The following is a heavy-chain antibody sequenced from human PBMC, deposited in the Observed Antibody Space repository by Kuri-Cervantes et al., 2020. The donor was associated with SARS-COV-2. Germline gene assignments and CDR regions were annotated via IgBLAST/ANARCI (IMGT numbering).Heavy chain of an antibody. CDR1: GFTFSSYW. Sequence: GESLKISCAASGFTFSSYWMRWVRQAPGKGLEWVGRIKSNTDGGTTEYAAPEKGRITISRDDSKNTLYLQMNSLKTEDTAVYYCTTGADIVVVPAVMGAFDIWGQGTMVTVSS. V-gene: IGHV3-15*01. CDR3: TTGADIVVVPAVMGAFDI. D-gene: IGHD2-2*01. CDR2: IKSNTDGGTT. J-gene: IGHJ3*02.